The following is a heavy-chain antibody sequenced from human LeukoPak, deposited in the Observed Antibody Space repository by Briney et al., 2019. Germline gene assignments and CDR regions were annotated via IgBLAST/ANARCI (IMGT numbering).Heavy chain of an antibody. CDR3: AKERRAVSGSYYFDY. D-gene: IGHD6-19*01. J-gene: IGHJ4*02. CDR1: GFTFSSYG. CDR2: ISYDGSNK. Sequence: GGSLRLSCAASGFTFSSYGMHWVRQAPGKGLEWVAVISYDGSNKYYADSVKGRFTISRDNSKNTLYLQMNSLRAEDTAVYYCAKERRAVSGSYYFDYWGQGTLVTVSS. V-gene: IGHV3-30*18.